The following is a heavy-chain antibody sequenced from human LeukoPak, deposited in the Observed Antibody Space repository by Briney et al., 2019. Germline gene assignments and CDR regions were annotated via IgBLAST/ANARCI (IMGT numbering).Heavy chain of an antibody. CDR2: ISSSSSTI. J-gene: IGHJ4*02. V-gene: IGHV3-48*04. CDR1: GFIFSSYS. CDR3: ASGDDYGFIDY. Sequence: GGSLRLSCAASGFIFSSYSMNWVRQAPGEGLVWVSYISSSSSTIYYADSVKGRFTISRDNAKNSLYLQMNSLRAEDTAMYYCASGDDYGFIDYWGQGTLVSVSS. D-gene: IGHD4-17*01.